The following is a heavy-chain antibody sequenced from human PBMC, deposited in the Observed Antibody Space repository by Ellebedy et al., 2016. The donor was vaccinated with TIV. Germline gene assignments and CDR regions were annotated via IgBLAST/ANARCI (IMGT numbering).Heavy chain of an antibody. CDR1: GFTFNSYW. D-gene: IGHD3-22*01. CDR3: VRDGAYGDYSPGYYGMDV. CDR2: INQDGSMI. Sequence: GGSLRLSCAASGFTFNSYWMSWVRQAPGKGLEWVANINQDGSMIYYLDSVKGRFTISRDNAKNSVYLRMNTKRGEDTDVYHCVRDGAYGDYSPGYYGMDVWGQGTTVTVSS. J-gene: IGHJ6*02. V-gene: IGHV3-7*03.